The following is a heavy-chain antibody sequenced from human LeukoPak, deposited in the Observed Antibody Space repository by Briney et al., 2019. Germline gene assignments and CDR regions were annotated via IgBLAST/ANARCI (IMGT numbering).Heavy chain of an antibody. Sequence: GGSLRLSCAASGFTFSSYGMSWVRQAPGKGLEWVSAISGSGGSTYYADSVKGRFTISRDNSKNTLYLQMNILRAEDTAVYYCAKGGRRGYGSYFDYWDQGTLVTASS. D-gene: IGHD3-10*01. CDR3: AKGGRRGYGSYFDY. V-gene: IGHV3-23*01. J-gene: IGHJ4*02. CDR2: ISGSGGST. CDR1: GFTFSSYG.